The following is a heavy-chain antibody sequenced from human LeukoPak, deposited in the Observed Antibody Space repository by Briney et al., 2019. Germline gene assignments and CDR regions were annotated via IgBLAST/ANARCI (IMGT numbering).Heavy chain of an antibody. Sequence: PGGSLRLSCAASGFTFSSYALTWVRQAQGKGLEWVSGISVNDGSPYYADSVKGRFTISRDNSKDTVCLQMNSLRAEDTALYYCGRGRTYSGSTADAFDIWGQGTMVTVSS. CDR3: GRGRTYSGSTADAFDI. D-gene: IGHD1-26*01. J-gene: IGHJ3*02. V-gene: IGHV3-23*01. CDR2: ISVNDGSP. CDR1: GFTFSSYA.